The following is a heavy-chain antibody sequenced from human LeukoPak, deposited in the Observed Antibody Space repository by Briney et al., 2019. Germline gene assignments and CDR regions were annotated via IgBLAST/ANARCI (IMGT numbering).Heavy chain of an antibody. Sequence: PGGSLRLSCAASGFTFSSYAMHWVRQAPGKGLEWVAVISYDGCNKYYADSVKGRFTISRDNSKNTLYLQMNSLRAEDTAEYYCARAGIFKLFDPWGQGTPVTVSS. J-gene: IGHJ5*02. CDR1: GFTFSSYA. CDR3: ARAGIFKLFDP. D-gene: IGHD3-3*01. V-gene: IGHV3-30-3*01. CDR2: ISYDGCNK.